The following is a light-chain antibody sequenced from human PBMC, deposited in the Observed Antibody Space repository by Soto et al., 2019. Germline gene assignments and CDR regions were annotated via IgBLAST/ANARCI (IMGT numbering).Light chain of an antibody. Sequence: QSALTQPASVSGSPGQSIAISCTGTSSDVGGYNYVSWYQQYPGKAPKLVIYDVSNRPSGVSNRFSGSKSVNTASLTISGLQAEAEAYYYCSSWTSSSTYVFGTGTKLTVL. CDR2: DVS. J-gene: IGLJ1*01. CDR3: SSWTSSSTYV. V-gene: IGLV2-14*01. CDR1: SSDVGGYNY.